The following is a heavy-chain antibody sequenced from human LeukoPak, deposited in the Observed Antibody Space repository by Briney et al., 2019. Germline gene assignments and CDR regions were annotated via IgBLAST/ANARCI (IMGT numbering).Heavy chain of an antibody. D-gene: IGHD5-24*01. J-gene: IGHJ4*02. CDR3: ANVPTDEMATMGGVDY. CDR2: ISYDGSNK. V-gene: IGHV3-30*18. Sequence: GGSLRLSCAASGFAVSSNYMNWVRQAPGKGLEWVAVISYDGSNKYYADSVKGRFTISRDNSKNTLYLQMNSLRAEDTAVYYCANVPTDEMATMGGVDYWGQGTLVTVSS. CDR1: GFAVSSNY.